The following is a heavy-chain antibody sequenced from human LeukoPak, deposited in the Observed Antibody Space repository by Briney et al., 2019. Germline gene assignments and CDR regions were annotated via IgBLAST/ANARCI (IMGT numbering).Heavy chain of an antibody. D-gene: IGHD2-21*01. V-gene: IGHV3-23*01. Sequence: PGGSLRLSCAASGFTLSSYAMSWVRQAPGKGLEWVSAISGSGGSTYYADSVKGRFTISRDNSKNTLYLQMNSLRAEDTAVYYCAKDLGVVIAIYFDYWGQGTLVTVSS. CDR3: AKDLGVVIAIYFDY. CDR1: GFTLSSYA. J-gene: IGHJ4*02. CDR2: ISGSGGST.